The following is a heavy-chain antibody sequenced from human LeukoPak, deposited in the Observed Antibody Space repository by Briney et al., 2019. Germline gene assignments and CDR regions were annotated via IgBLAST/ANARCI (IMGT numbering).Heavy chain of an antibody. CDR3: ARARGATIFQSAFDI. J-gene: IGHJ3*02. CDR2: IYYSGST. D-gene: IGHD5-24*01. Sequence: SETLSLTCTVSGGSISSCYWSWIRQPPGKGLEWIGYIYYSGSTNYNPSLKSRVTISVDTSKNQFSLKLTSVTAADTAVYYCARARGATIFQSAFDIWGQGTMVTVSS. CDR1: GGSISSCY. V-gene: IGHV4-59*01.